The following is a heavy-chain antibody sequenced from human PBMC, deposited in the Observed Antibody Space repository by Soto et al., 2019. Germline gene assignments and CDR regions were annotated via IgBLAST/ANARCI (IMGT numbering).Heavy chain of an antibody. D-gene: IGHD3-22*01. CDR3: ARDQLYYNDISGRPLNAFDV. CDR2: ISSTTNYK. V-gene: IGHV3-21*01. Sequence: GGSLRLSCAASGLTFSSYSMNWFRQAPGKGLEWVSSISSTTNYKYYADSVKGRFTISRDNAKNSLYLQMNSLRAEDTAVYYCARDQLYYNDISGRPLNAFDVWGQGTMVTVSS. J-gene: IGHJ3*01. CDR1: GLTFSSYS.